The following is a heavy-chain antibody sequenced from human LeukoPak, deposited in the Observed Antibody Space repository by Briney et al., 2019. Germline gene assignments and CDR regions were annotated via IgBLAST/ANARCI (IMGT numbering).Heavy chain of an antibody. CDR3: ARDHHYYGSGSEYDY. CDR2: ISSSSSYI. Sequence: GGSLRLSCAASGFTFRSHWMHWVRQAPGKGLEWVSSISSSSSYIYYADSVKGRFTISRDNAKNSLYLQMNSLRAEDTAVYYCARDHHYYGSGSEYDYWGQGTLVTVSS. V-gene: IGHV3-21*01. J-gene: IGHJ4*02. D-gene: IGHD3-10*01. CDR1: GFTFRSHW.